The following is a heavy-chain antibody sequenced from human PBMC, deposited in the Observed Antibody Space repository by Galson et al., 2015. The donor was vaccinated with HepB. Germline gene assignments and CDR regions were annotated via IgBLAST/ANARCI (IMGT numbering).Heavy chain of an antibody. CDR3: ARRKWCGEADY. V-gene: IGHV7-4-1*01. Sequence: SVKVSCKASGYTFISYAMSWVRQAPGQGLEWIGWINTNSGDPTYAQGFTGRFVFSLDTSVRTAYLQISNLRTEDTAVYYCARRKWCGEADYWGQGTLVTV. J-gene: IGHJ4*02. CDR2: INTNSGDP. D-gene: IGHD3-10*01. CDR1: GYTFISYA.